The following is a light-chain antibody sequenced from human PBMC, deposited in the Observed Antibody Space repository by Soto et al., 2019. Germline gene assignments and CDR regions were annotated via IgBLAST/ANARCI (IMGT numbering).Light chain of an antibody. CDR2: SES. CDR1: QNLGTLY. CDR3: KQYAGSHRP. Sequence: ELVMTQSPATLSVSPGETSTPSSRASQNLGTLYLAWFQQKSGQATRLLIYSESRRATGIKDRFTGSGSGTDFTLTIKRVEPEDFAVYFCKQYAGSHRPFGNGTKVDIK. J-gene: IGKJ1*01. V-gene: IGKV3-20*01.